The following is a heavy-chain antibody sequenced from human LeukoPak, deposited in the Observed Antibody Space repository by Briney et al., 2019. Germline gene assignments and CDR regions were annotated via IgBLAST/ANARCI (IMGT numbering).Heavy chain of an antibody. CDR2: ISSSSDYI. CDR1: GFIFSRYN. V-gene: IGHV3-21*01. J-gene: IGHJ4*02. D-gene: IGHD4-17*01. CDR3: ARGFGYGEYISAY. Sequence: GGSLRLSCAASGFIFSRYNMNWVRQVPGKGLEWVSSISSSSDYIYYADSVKGRFTISRDNAKNSLHLQMNSLRAEDTAVYYCARGFGYGEYISAYWGQGTLVTVSS.